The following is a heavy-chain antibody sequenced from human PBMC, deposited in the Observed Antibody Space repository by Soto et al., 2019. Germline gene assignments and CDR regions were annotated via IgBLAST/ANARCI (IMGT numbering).Heavy chain of an antibody. Sequence: QLQLQESGPGLVKPSETLSLTCTVSGGSISSSSYYWGWIRQPPGKGLEWIGSIYYSGSTYYNPSLKSRVTIYVDTSKDQFSLKRSSVTGADTAVYYCASLGGWYDGDFDPRLYYYGMDVWGQGTTVTVSS. CDR2: IYYSGST. CDR1: GGSISSSSYY. D-gene: IGHD6-19*01. CDR3: ASLGGWYDGDFDPRLYYYGMDV. J-gene: IGHJ6*02. V-gene: IGHV4-39*01.